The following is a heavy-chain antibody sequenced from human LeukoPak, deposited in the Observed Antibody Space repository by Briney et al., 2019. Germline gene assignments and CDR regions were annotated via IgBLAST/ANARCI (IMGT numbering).Heavy chain of an antibody. Sequence: GGSLRLSCAASGFTFSDYYMSWIRQAPGTGLEWVSYISSDSAYTSYADSLRGRFTISRDNAKNSLYLQMNSLRAEDTAVYYCARDLRGYTGYNYYDYWGQGTLVIVSS. J-gene: IGHJ4*02. D-gene: IGHD5-12*01. CDR3: ARDLRGYTGYNYYDY. CDR1: GFTFSDYY. CDR2: ISSDSAYT. V-gene: IGHV3-11*06.